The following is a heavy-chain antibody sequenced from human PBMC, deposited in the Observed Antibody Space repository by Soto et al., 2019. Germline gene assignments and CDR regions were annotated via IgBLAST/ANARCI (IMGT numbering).Heavy chain of an antibody. D-gene: IGHD2-2*01. V-gene: IGHV1-3*01. Sequence: QVQRVQSGAEVKKPGASVKVSCKASGYTFTSYAMHWVRQATGQRLEWMGWINAGNGNTKYSQKFQGRVTITRDTYARTAYRELSSLRSEDTAVYYCARGSGIVVVIWVQGTMVTVSS. J-gene: IGHJ3*02. CDR2: INAGNGNT. CDR3: ARGSGIVVVI. CDR1: GYTFTSYA.